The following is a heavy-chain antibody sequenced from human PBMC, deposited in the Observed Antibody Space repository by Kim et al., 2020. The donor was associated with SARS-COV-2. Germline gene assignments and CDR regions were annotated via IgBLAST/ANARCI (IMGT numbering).Heavy chain of an antibody. Sequence: SETLSLTCAVYGVSFSGYYWSWIRQPPGKGLEWIGEINHSGSTNYNPSLKSRVTISVDTTKNQFSLKLRSVTAADTAVYYCARAPGKISSSWYLYYFDYWGQGTLVTVSS. D-gene: IGHD6-13*01. V-gene: IGHV4-34*01. CDR3: ARAPGKISSSWYLYYFDY. CDR2: INHSGST. J-gene: IGHJ4*02. CDR1: GVSFSGYY.